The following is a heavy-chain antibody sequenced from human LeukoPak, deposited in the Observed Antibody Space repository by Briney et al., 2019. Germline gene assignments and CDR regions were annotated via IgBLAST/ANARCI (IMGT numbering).Heavy chain of an antibody. J-gene: IGHJ6*03. Sequence: TSETLSLTCTVSGGSISSYYWSWIRQPPGKGLEWIGYIYYSGSTNYNPSLKSRVTISVDTSKNQFSLKLSSVTAADTAVYYCARPYYYDSSGSWNYYYYYMDVWGKGTTVTVSS. CDR2: IYYSGST. CDR1: GGSISSYY. D-gene: IGHD3-22*01. V-gene: IGHV4-59*01. CDR3: ARPYYYDSSGSWNYYYYYMDV.